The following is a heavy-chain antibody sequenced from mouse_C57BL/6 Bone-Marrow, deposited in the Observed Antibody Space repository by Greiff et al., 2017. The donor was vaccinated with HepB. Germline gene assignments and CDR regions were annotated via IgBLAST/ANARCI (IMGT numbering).Heavy chain of an antibody. D-gene: IGHD1-1*01. CDR1: GFTFTDYY. CDR2: IRNKANGYTT. J-gene: IGHJ2*01. CDR3: TRSSSPTVVAYYFDY. V-gene: IGHV7-3*01. Sequence: VKLVESGGGLVQPGGSLSLSCAASGFTFTDYYMSWVRQPPGKALEWLGFIRNKANGYTTEYSASVKGRFTISRDNSQSILYLQMNALRAEDSATYYCTRSSSPTVVAYYFDYWGQGTTLTVSS.